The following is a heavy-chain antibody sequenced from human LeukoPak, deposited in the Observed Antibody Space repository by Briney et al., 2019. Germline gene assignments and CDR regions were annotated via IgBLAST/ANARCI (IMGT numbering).Heavy chain of an antibody. Sequence: ASVKVSCKASGYTFNGYYMHWVRQAPGQGLEWMGWINPNSGGTNYAQKFQGRVTMTRDTSINTAYMELSRLRSDDTAVYYCAREGELLPTRPRKRYYYMDVWGKGTTVTVSS. J-gene: IGHJ6*03. CDR3: AREGELLPTRPRKRYYYMDV. CDR2: INPNSGGT. D-gene: IGHD1-26*01. CDR1: GYTFNGYY. V-gene: IGHV1-2*02.